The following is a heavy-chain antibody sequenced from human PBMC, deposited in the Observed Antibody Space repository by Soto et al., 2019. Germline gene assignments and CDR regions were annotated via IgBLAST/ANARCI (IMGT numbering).Heavy chain of an antibody. CDR2: INPSAGST. CDR1: GSTFTSYS. CDR3: ARGRPANYYCGMDV. Sequence: QVQLVQSGAEVKKPGASVKVSCRASGSTFTSYSMHWVRQAPGQGLEWMGIINPSAGSTSYAQKFQGRVTMTRDTSTSTVYMELSSLRSEDTAVYYCARGRPANYYCGMDVWGQGTTVTVSS. J-gene: IGHJ6*02. V-gene: IGHV1-46*01.